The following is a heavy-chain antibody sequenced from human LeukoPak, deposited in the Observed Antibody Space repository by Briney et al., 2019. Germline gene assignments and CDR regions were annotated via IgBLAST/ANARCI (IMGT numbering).Heavy chain of an antibody. J-gene: IGHJ3*02. CDR2: IYYSGST. CDR3: ARDRATVTYAFDI. V-gene: IGHV4-31*03. D-gene: IGHD4-17*01. Sequence: SETLSLTCTVSGGSISSGGYYWSWIRQHPGQGLEWIGYIYYSGSTYYNPSLKSRVTISVDTSKNQFSLKLSSVTAADTAVYYCARDRATVTYAFDIWGPGTMVTVSS. CDR1: GGSISSGGYY.